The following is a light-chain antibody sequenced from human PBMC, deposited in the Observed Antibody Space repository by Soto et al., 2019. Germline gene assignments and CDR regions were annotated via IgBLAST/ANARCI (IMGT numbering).Light chain of an antibody. CDR1: QTVSDNY. CDR3: QQYGGSPRVS. Sequence: EIVLTQSLGALSLSPGERATLSCRASQTVSDNYLAWYQQKPGQAPRLLIYGASTRATGIPDRFSGSGSGTDFTLTISRLEPEDFAVYYCQQYGGSPRVSFGGGTKVEIK. J-gene: IGKJ4*01. CDR2: GAS. V-gene: IGKV3-20*01.